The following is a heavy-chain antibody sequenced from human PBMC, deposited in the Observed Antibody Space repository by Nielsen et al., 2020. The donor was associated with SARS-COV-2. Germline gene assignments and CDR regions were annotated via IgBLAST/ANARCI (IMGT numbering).Heavy chain of an antibody. V-gene: IGHV3-33*08. CDR3: ARDTQDPDYYYYYMDV. CDR1: GFTFSSYA. J-gene: IGHJ6*03. D-gene: IGHD2-15*01. CDR2: IWYDGSNK. Sequence: GESLKISCAASGFTFSSYAMHWVRQAPGKGLEWVAVIWYDGSNKYYADSVKGRFTISRDNSKNTLYLQMNSLRAEDTAVYYCARDTQDPDYYYYYMDVWGKGTTVTVSS.